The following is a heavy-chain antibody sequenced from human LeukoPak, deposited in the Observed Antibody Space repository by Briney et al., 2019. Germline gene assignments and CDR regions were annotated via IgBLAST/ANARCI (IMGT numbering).Heavy chain of an antibody. CDR3: ATGKHYYDSSGYYFYYFDY. J-gene: IGHJ4*02. CDR2: ISTSSTYI. D-gene: IGHD3-22*01. Sequence: GGSLRLSCAASGFSFSNYNINWVRQAPGKGLEWVSSISTSSTYIFYADSVKGRFTISRDNAKNSLYLQMNSLRADDTAVYYCATGKHYYDSSGYYFYYFDYWGQGTLVTVSS. CDR1: GFSFSNYN. V-gene: IGHV3-21*01.